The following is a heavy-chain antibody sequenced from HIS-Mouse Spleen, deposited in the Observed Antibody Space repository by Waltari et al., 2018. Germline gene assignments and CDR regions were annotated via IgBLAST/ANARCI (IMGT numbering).Heavy chain of an antibody. D-gene: IGHD2-15*01. V-gene: IGHV2-26*01. J-gene: IGHJ4*02. CDR1: GFSLSTARMA. Sequence: QVTLKESGPVLVKPTETLTLTCTVSGFSLSTARMAVSWIRQPPGKALEWLAHIFSNDEKSYSTSLKSRLTISKDTSKSQVVLTMTNMDPVDTATYYCARISSGGSWYYFDYWGQGTLVTVSS. CDR3: ARISSGGSWYYFDY. CDR2: IFSNDEK.